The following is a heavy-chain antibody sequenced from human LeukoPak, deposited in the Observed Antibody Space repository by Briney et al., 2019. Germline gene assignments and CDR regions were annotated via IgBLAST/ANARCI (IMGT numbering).Heavy chain of an antibody. CDR1: GFTFSSYA. Sequence: GGSLRLSCAASGFTFSSYAMNWVRQAPGKGLEWVSYISSSGTTISYAQSVKGRFTITRDNAQNSLTLHMNTLRADDTAVYYCAKDGGTHFDHWGQGTLVTVSS. D-gene: IGHD1-26*01. CDR3: AKDGGTHFDH. J-gene: IGHJ4*02. V-gene: IGHV3-48*01. CDR2: ISSSGTTI.